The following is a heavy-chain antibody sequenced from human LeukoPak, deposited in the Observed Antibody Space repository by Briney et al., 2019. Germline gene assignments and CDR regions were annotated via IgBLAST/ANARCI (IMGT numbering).Heavy chain of an antibody. J-gene: IGHJ3*01. V-gene: IGHV4-38-2*02. CDR3: ARASVDTGGAFDV. CDR1: GYSISSGYY. D-gene: IGHD2-8*02. Sequence: KPSETLSLTCTVSGYSISSGYYWGWIRQPPGKGLEWIGSIYHTGSTYYNPSLKSRVTISVDTSKNQFSLKLSSVTAADTAVYYCARASVDTGGAFDVWGQGTVVTVSS. CDR2: IYHTGST.